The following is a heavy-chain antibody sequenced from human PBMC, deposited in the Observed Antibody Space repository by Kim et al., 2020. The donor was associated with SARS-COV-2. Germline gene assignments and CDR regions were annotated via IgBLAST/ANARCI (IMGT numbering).Heavy chain of an antibody. Sequence: ASVKVSCKASGYRFTGHYMHWVRQAPGQGLEYMGWINPDSGYANYAQNFQGRVTMTRDTSISTTYMELSRLRPDDTAVYYCAANIYFGASGSQYNLDFWG. CDR1: GYRFTGHY. D-gene: IGHD3-10*01. CDR3: AANIYFGASGSQYNLDF. V-gene: IGHV1-2*02. J-gene: IGHJ4*01. CDR2: INPDSGYA.